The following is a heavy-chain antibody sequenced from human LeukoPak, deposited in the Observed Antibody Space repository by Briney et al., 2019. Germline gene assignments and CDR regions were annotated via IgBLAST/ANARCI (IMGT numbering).Heavy chain of an antibody. CDR1: GFTFSSYS. V-gene: IGHV3-21*01. D-gene: IGHD2/OR15-2a*01. CDR3: ARDSIGFSYYYYGMDV. Sequence: GGSLRLSCAASGFTFSSYSMNWVRQAPGKGLEWVSSISSSSSYIYYADSVKGRFTISRDNAKNSLYLQMNSLRAEDTAVYYCARDSIGFSYYYYGMDVGGQGTTVTVSS. J-gene: IGHJ6*02. CDR2: ISSSSSYI.